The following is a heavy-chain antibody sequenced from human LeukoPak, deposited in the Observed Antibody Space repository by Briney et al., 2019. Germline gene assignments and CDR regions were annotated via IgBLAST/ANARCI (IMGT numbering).Heavy chain of an antibody. CDR1: GFTFSSYD. V-gene: IGHV3-13*01. Sequence: PGGSLRLSCAAPGFTFSSYDMHWVRQATGKGLEWVSAIGTAGDTYYPGSVKGRFTISRENAKNSLYLQMNSLRAGDTAVYYCARVISVAGYDYWGQGTLVTVSS. CDR2: IGTAGDT. CDR3: ARVISVAGYDY. D-gene: IGHD6-19*01. J-gene: IGHJ4*02.